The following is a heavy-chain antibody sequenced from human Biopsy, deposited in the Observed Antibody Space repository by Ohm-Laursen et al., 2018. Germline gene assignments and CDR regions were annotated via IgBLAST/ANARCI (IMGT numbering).Heavy chain of an antibody. CDR2: ISSSGNTE. CDR3: VTEVGGVSSWYNN. J-gene: IGHJ4*02. D-gene: IGHD6-13*01. CDR1: GFSFADYY. Sequence: SLRLSCTAYGFSFADYYMSWIRQAPGKGLDWVSYISSSGNTEKYADSVKGRFTISRDNAKQSVHLQMNSLRAEDTAVYYCVTEVGGVSSWYNNWGQGTLVTVSS. V-gene: IGHV3-11*01.